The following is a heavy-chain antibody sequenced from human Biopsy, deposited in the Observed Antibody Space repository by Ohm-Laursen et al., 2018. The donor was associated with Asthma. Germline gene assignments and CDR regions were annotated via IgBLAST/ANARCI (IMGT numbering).Heavy chain of an antibody. J-gene: IGHJ6*02. CDR1: GSSLTKIS. CDR3: ARDEGIVGATPDDAPYYYYYGMDV. CDR2: FDAEDGET. D-gene: IGHD1-26*01. Sequence: GSSVKVSCKVYGSSLTKISMHWVRQAPGKGLEWLGGFDAEDGETIYAQGFEGRVTMMEESFTNTAYLELRSLRSEDTAVYYCARDEGIVGATPDDAPYYYYYGMDVWGQGTTVTVSS. V-gene: IGHV1-24*01.